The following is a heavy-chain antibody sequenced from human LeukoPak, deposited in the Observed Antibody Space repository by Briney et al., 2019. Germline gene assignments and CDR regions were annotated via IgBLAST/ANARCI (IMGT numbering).Heavy chain of an antibody. V-gene: IGHV4-39*01. CDR2: IYYSGST. CDR3: ARHPNYMDV. Sequence: SETLSLTCTVSGGSISSSSYYWGWIRQPPGKGLEWIGSIYYSGSTYYNPSLKSRVTISVDTSKNQFSLKLSSVTAADTAVYYCARHPNYMDVWGKGTTVTVSS. J-gene: IGHJ6*03. CDR1: GGSISSSSYY.